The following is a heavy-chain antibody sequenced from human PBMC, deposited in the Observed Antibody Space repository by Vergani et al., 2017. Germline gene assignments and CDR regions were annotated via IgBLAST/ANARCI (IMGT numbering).Heavy chain of an antibody. D-gene: IGHD6-13*01. CDR3: ARHLGDGSSYYYYYMDV. CDR2: IYPGDSDT. Sequence: EVQLVQSGAEVKKPGESLKISCKGSGYSFTSYWIGWVSQMPGKGLEWMGIIYPGDSDTRYSPAVQGQVTISADKSISTAYLQWSSLKASDTAMYYCARHLGDGSSYYYYYMDVWGKGTTVTVSS. CDR1: GYSFTSYW. V-gene: IGHV5-51*01. J-gene: IGHJ6*03.